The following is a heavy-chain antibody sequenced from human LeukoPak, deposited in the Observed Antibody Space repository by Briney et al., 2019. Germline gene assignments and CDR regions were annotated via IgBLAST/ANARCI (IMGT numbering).Heavy chain of an antibody. J-gene: IGHJ4*02. CDR3: ASVGQQLVPIFDY. Sequence: PSETLSLTCTVSGGSISSSSYYWGWIRQPPGKGLEWIGGIYYSGSTYYNPSLKSRVTISVDTSKNQFSLKLSSVTAADTAVYYCASVGQQLVPIFDYWGQGTLVTVSS. D-gene: IGHD6-13*01. CDR2: IYYSGST. CDR1: GGSISSSSYY. V-gene: IGHV4-39*01.